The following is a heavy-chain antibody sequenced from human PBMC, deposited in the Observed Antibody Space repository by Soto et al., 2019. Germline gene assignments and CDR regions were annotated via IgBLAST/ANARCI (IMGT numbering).Heavy chain of an antibody. D-gene: IGHD6-19*01. CDR1: GGSISSSSYY. V-gene: IGHV4-39*01. J-gene: IGHJ4*02. CDR2: IYYSGST. CDR3: ARPIVAVAGFDY. Sequence: QLQLQESGPGLVKPSETLSLTCTVSGGSISSSSYYWGWIRQPPGKGLEWIGSIYYSGSTYYNPSLKSRVTISVDTSKNQFSLKLSSVTAADTAVYYCARPIVAVAGFDYWGQGTLVTVSS.